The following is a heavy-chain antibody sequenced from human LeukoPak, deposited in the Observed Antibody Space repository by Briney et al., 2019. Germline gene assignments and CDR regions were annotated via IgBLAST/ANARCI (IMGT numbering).Heavy chain of an antibody. Sequence: ASVKVSCKASRYTFTGYYMHWVRQAPGQGLEWMGWINPNSGGTNYAQKFQGRVTMTRDTSISTAYMELSRLRSDDTAVYYCARDRGRGYSGYDYNWFDPWGQGTLVTVSS. CDR2: INPNSGGT. CDR1: RYTFTGYY. V-gene: IGHV1-2*02. D-gene: IGHD5-12*01. J-gene: IGHJ5*02. CDR3: ARDRGRGYSGYDYNWFDP.